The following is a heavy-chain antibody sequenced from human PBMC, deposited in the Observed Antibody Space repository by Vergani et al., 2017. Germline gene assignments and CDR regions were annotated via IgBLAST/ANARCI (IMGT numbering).Heavy chain of an antibody. J-gene: IGHJ4*02. V-gene: IGHV3-21*06. CDR2: ISSSGSFI. CDR3: ARDDPPLRNLDY. D-gene: IGHD1-14*01. Sequence: EVQLVESGGGLVKPGGSLRLSCAASGFTFSSYSMNWVRQAPGKGLEWVSSISSSGSFIDYADSLKGRFTISRDNTKNSLYLQMNSLRAEDTAVYYCARDDPPLRNLDYWGQGTLVTVSS. CDR1: GFTFSSYS.